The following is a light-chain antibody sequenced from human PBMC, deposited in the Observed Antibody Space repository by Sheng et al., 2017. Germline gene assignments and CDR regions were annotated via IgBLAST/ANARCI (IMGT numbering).Light chain of an antibody. CDR3: QKYDNVPRT. CDR1: QGINNY. J-gene: IGKJ1*01. CDR2: AAS. V-gene: IGKV1-27*01. Sequence: TQSPGTLSLSPGERVTITCRASQGINNYLAWYQQKPGKAPNLLIYAASTLQSGVPSRFSGSGSGTDFTLTISSLQPEDSATYYCQKYDNVPRTFGQGTKVEIK.